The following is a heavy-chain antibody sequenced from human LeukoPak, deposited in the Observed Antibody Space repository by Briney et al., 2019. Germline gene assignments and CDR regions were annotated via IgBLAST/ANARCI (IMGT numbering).Heavy chain of an antibody. J-gene: IGHJ4*02. CDR2: INHSGST. CDR3: ARKGYSYGYFNY. D-gene: IGHD5-18*01. Sequence: SETLSLTRAVYGGSFSGYYWSWIRQPPGKGLEWIGEINHSGSTNYNPSLKSRVTVSVDTSKNQFSLKLNSVTAADTAVYYCARKGYSYGYFNYWGQGTLVTVSS. V-gene: IGHV4-34*01. CDR1: GGSFSGYY.